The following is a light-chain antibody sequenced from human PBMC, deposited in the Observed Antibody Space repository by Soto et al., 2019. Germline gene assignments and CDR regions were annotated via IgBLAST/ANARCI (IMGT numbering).Light chain of an antibody. CDR1: NSDIGAYNY. J-gene: IGLJ2*01. CDR3: NSYSSTSTVV. CDR2: DVS. V-gene: IGLV2-14*01. Sequence: QSALTQPASVSGSPGQSITISCTGTNSDIGAYNYVSWYQQHPGKVPKLMIYDVSNRTSGVSNRFSGSKSGNMASLTISGLQAEDEADYDCNSYSSTSTVVFGGGTQLTV.